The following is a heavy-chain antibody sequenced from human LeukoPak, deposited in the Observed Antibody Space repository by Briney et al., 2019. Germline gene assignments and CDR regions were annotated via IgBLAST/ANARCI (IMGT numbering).Heavy chain of an antibody. V-gene: IGHV3-23*01. CDR2: FSGAGDYT. D-gene: IGHD3-3*01. CDR3: AKHPYNDFWSGYYKGFDY. CDR1: GFFFNSYW. Sequence: PGGSLRLSCVTSGFFFNSYWMSWVRQAPGKGLEWVSSFSGAGDYTHSADSVKGRFIISRDNSKNTLYLQMNSLRVEDTAVYYCAKHPYNDFWSGYYKGFDYWGQGTLVTVSS. J-gene: IGHJ4*02.